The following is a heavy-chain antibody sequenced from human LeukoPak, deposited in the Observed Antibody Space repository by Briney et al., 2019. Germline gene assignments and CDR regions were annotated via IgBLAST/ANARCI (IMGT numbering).Heavy chain of an antibody. J-gene: IGHJ4*02. CDR1: GFSFSSFG. CDR2: ISGDGRDT. D-gene: IGHD4-11*01. V-gene: IGHV3-23*01. CDR3: ARGARLQPMGEF. Sequence: GGSLRLSCAASGFSFSSFGMSWVRQAPGRGLQWVSSISGDGRDTFYADSVKGRFTVSRDNSKTTMFLQMNSLRVEDTALYYCARGARLQPMGEFWGQGTPVTVSS.